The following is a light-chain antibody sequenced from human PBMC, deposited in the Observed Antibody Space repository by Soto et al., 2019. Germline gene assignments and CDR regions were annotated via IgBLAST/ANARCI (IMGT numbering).Light chain of an antibody. CDR3: QQYETYPWT. J-gene: IGKJ1*01. CDR1: QSVSSW. V-gene: IGKV1-5*01. CDR2: DAS. Sequence: DIQMTQSPSTLSASVRGRVTITCRASQSVSSWLAWYQQKPGKAPKLLIYDASSLQSGVPSRFSGSGSGTEFPLTISSLQPDDFATYYCQQYETYPWTFGQGTKVEIK.